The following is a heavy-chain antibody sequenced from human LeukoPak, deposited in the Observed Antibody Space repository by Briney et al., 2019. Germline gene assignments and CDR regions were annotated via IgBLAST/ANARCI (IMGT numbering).Heavy chain of an antibody. CDR1: GFTFSSYG. J-gene: IGHJ5*02. D-gene: IGHD6-19*01. CDR2: ISGSGGST. CDR3: ARVRRWLGLNP. V-gene: IGHV3-23*01. Sequence: GGSLRLSCAASGFTFSSYGMSWVRQAPGKGLEWVSAISGSGGSTYYADSVKGRFTISRDNAKNSLYLQMNSLRVEDTAVYYCARVRRWLGLNPWGQGTLVTVSS.